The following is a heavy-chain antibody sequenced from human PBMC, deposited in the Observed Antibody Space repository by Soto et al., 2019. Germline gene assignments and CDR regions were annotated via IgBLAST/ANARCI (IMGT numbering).Heavy chain of an antibody. CDR2: INHSGST. CDR3: ARGLGGTAMVIYYYMDF. CDR1: GGSFSGYY. Sequence: SETLSLTCAVYGGSFSGYYWSWIRQPPGKGLEWIGEINHSGSTNYNPSLKSRVTISVDTSKNQFSLKLSSVTAADTAVYYCARGLGGTAMVIYYYMDFRGKGTTVIVSS. D-gene: IGHD5-18*01. V-gene: IGHV4-34*01. J-gene: IGHJ6*03.